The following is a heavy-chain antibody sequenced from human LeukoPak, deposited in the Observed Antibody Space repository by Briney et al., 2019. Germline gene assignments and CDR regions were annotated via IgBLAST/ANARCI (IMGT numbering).Heavy chain of an antibody. CDR1: GYTFTSYG. V-gene: IGHV1-18*01. J-gene: IGHJ4*02. CDR3: ARGFYDSSGYYDY. D-gene: IGHD3-22*01. Sequence: ASVKVSCKASGYTFTSYGISWVRQAPGQGLEWMGWISAYNGNTNYAQKFQGRVTITADESTSTAYMELSSLRSEDTAVYYCARGFYDSSGYYDYWGQGTLVTVSS. CDR2: ISAYNGNT.